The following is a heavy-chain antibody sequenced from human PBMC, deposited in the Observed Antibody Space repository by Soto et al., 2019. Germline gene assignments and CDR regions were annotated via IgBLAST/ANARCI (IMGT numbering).Heavy chain of an antibody. J-gene: IGHJ2*01. Sequence: GESLKISCKGSGYSFTSYWIGWVRQMPGKGLEWMGIIYPGDSDTSYSPSFQGQVTISADRSISTAYLQWSSLKASDTAMYYCARRTSHWCFDLWGRGTLVTVSS. CDR2: IYPGDSDT. CDR3: ARRTSHWCFDL. CDR1: GYSFTSYW. V-gene: IGHV5-51*01.